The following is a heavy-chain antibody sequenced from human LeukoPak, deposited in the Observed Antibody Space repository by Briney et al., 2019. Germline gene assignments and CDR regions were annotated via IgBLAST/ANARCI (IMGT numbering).Heavy chain of an antibody. V-gene: IGHV3-30*18. CDR2: ISYDGSNK. J-gene: IGHJ4*02. CDR3: AKGDILTGYPIGPAGRD. Sequence: QTGGSLRLSCAASGFTFSSYGMHWVRQAPGKGLEWVAVISYDGSNKYYADSVKGRFTISRDNSKNTLYLQMNSLRAEDTAVYYCAKGDILTGYPIGPAGRDWGQGTLVTVSS. CDR1: GFTFSSYG. D-gene: IGHD3-9*01.